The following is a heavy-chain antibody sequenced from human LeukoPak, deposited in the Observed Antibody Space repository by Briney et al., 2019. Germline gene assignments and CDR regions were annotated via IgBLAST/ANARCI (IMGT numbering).Heavy chain of an antibody. D-gene: IGHD1-26*01. Sequence: PGGSLRLSCAASGFTFSSYWMHWVRQAPGKGLVWVSRINSDGSSTCYADSVKGRFTISRDNAKNTLYLQMNSLRAEDTAVYYCARVNGGSFDLAYYGMDVWGQGTTVTVFS. CDR1: GFTFSSYW. J-gene: IGHJ6*02. CDR2: INSDGSST. CDR3: ARVNGGSFDLAYYGMDV. V-gene: IGHV3-74*01.